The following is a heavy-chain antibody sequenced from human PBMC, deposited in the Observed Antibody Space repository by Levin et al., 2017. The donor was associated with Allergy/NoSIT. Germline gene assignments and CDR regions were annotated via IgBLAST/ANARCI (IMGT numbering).Heavy chain of an antibody. V-gene: IGHV5-10-1*01. J-gene: IGHJ3*02. CDR1: GYSFTSYW. CDR3: ARHRNLEAFDI. D-gene: IGHD1-14*01. CDR2: IDPSDSYT. Sequence: GASVKVSCKGSGYSFTSYWISWVRQMPGKGLEWMGRIDPSDSYTNYSPSFQGHVTTSAEKSITTAYLQWSSLKASDTAMYYCARHRNLEAFDIWGQGTMVTVSS.